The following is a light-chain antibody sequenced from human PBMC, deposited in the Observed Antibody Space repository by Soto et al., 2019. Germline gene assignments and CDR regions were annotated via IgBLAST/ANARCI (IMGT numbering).Light chain of an antibody. J-gene: IGKJ5*01. CDR3: QQRSSWPIT. Sequence: EIVLTQSPDTLSLSPGETATLSCGASQSVSSSHIAWYQQKPGQSPRLLIDGASSRASGIPDRFSGSGSGTDFTLTISRLEPEDFAVYYCQQRSSWPITFGQGTRLEIK. CDR1: QSVSSSH. V-gene: IGKV3D-20*02. CDR2: GAS.